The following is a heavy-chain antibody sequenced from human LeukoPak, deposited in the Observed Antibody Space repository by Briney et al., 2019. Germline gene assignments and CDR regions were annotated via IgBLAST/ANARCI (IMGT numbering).Heavy chain of an antibody. Sequence: PSETLSLTCTVSGGSISSSSYYWGWIRQPPGKGLEWIGSIYYSGSTYYNPSLKSRVTISVDTSKNQFSLKLSSVTAADTAVYHCASRITIFGVVTGDYWGQGTLVTVSS. CDR2: IYYSGST. CDR3: ASRITIFGVVTGDY. CDR1: GGSISSSSYY. J-gene: IGHJ4*02. D-gene: IGHD3-3*01. V-gene: IGHV4-39*01.